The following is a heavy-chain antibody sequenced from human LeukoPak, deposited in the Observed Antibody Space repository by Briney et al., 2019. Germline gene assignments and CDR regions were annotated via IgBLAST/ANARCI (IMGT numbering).Heavy chain of an antibody. V-gene: IGHV3-13*01. CDR3: AKDQSSLSSGYRYYYYGMDV. Sequence: GGSLRLSCAASGFTFSSYDMHWVRQATGKGLEWVSAIGTAGDTYYADSVKGRFTISRDNSKNTLYLQMNSLRAEDTAVYYCAKDQSSLSSGYRYYYYGMDVWGQGTTVTVSS. CDR2: IGTAGDT. CDR1: GFTFSSYD. J-gene: IGHJ6*02. D-gene: IGHD3-22*01.